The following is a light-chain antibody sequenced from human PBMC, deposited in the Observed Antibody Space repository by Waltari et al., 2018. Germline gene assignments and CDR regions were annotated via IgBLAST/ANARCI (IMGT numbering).Light chain of an antibody. CDR3: CSYASSSPRLI. Sequence: QSALTQPASVSGSLGQSISISCSGSYSNVGCYDLVSWYHQRPGEAPKLLLYEVLKRPSGVSNRFSGSKSGNAASLTISALQPEDEGTYYCCSYASSSPRLIFGGGTELTVL. J-gene: IGLJ2*01. V-gene: IGLV2-23*02. CDR1: YSNVGCYDL. CDR2: EVL.